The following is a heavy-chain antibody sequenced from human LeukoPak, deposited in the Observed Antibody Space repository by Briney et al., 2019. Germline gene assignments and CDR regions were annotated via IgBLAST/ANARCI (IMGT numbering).Heavy chain of an antibody. Sequence: SETLSLTCTVSGYSISSGYYWSWIRQPPGKGLEWIGEINHSGSTNYNPSLKSRVTISVDTSKNQFSLKLSSVTAADTAVYYCASSPVDTAMAYYYYMDVWGKGTTVTISS. D-gene: IGHD5-18*01. CDR1: GYSISSGYY. CDR2: INHSGST. V-gene: IGHV4-38-2*02. J-gene: IGHJ6*03. CDR3: ASSPVDTAMAYYYYMDV.